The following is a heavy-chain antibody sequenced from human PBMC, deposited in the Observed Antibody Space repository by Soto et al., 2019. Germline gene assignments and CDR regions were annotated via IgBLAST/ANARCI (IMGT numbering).Heavy chain of an antibody. CDR2: VSHDGRNT. V-gene: IGHV3-30*18. D-gene: IGHD6-19*01. CDR1: GFTGSDYA. CDR3: AKGGRQWLVTSDFDY. Sequence: VQLVESGGGVVQPGRSLRLSCAASGFTGSDYAMHWVRQAPGKGLEWVAVVSHDGRNTHYADSVKGRFTISRDSSTDTVSLEMTSLRAEDTAVYYCAKGGRQWLVTSDFDYWGQGALVTVSS. J-gene: IGHJ4*02.